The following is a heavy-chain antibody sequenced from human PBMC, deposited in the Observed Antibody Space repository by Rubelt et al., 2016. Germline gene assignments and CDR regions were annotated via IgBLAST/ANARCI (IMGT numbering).Heavy chain of an antibody. J-gene: IGHJ4*02. CDR2: IKEDGSET. V-gene: IGHV3-7*02. Sequence: QLVESGGGLVQPGGSLRLSCAASGFTFNDYWMTWVRQAPEKGLEWVANIKEDGSETYYVDSVKGRFTISRDNAKNSLYLQMNSLRADDTAVYYCAIGGNSIFWGQGTLVTVSS. D-gene: IGHD4-23*01. CDR1: GFTFNDYW. CDR3: AIGGNSIF.